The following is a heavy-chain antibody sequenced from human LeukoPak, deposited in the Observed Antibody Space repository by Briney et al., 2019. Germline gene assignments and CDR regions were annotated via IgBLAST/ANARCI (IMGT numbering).Heavy chain of an antibody. CDR1: GFTFSSYA. CDR3: AKGAGGYSYGRNSFFDY. D-gene: IGHD5-18*01. J-gene: IGHJ4*02. V-gene: IGHV3-23*01. CDR2: ISGSGGST. Sequence: GGSLRLSCAASGFTFSSYAMSWVRQAPGKGLEWVSAISGSGGSTYYAGSVKGRFTISRDNSKNTLYLQMNSLRAEDTAVYYCAKGAGGYSYGRNSFFDYWGQGTLVTVSS.